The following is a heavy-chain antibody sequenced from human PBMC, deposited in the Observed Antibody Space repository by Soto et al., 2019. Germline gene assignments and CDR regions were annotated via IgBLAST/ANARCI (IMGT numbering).Heavy chain of an antibody. CDR1: GFTFSSYS. CDR3: ARGPLVPAAPYYYYGMDV. D-gene: IGHD2-2*01. Sequence: LRLSCAASGFTFSSYSMNWVRQAPGKGLEWVSSISSSSSYIYYADSVKGRFTISRDNAKNSLYLQMNSLRAEDTAVYYCARGPLVPAAPYYYYGMDVWGQGTTVTVSS. V-gene: IGHV3-21*01. J-gene: IGHJ6*02. CDR2: ISSSSSYI.